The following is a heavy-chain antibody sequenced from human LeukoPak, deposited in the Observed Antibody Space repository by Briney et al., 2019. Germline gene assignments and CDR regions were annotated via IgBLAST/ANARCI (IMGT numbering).Heavy chain of an antibody. CDR2: INPSSGGT. Sequence: RASVKVSCKASGGTFSSYAISWVRQAPGQGLEWMGWINPSSGGTNYAQKFQGRVTMTRDTSISTAYMELSRLRSDDTAVYYCARLTYYDFWSGYNYAFDIWGQGTMVTVSS. CDR3: ARLTYYDFWSGYNYAFDI. J-gene: IGHJ3*02. D-gene: IGHD3-3*01. V-gene: IGHV1-2*02. CDR1: GGTFSSYA.